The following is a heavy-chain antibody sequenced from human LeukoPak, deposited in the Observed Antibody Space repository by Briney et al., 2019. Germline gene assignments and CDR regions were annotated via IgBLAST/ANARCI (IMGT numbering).Heavy chain of an antibody. V-gene: IGHV1-2*02. D-gene: IGHD4-23*01. CDR3: ARPQDHGGNVENFDI. CDR1: GDTFTAYY. Sequence: GASVKSSCKTSGDTFTAYYIHWVRQAPGQRLECMGWINPNSGRTNYALKLRGRVTMTRDTSISTASMELSRLRSDDTAVYYCARPQDHGGNVENFDIWGQGTMVTVSS. CDR2: INPNSGRT. J-gene: IGHJ3*02.